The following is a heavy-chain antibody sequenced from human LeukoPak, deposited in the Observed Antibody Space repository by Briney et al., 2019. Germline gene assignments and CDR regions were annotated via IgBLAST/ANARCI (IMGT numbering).Heavy chain of an antibody. Sequence: ASVKVSCKASGYTFTSYGISWVRQAPGQGIEWMGWISAYNGNTNYAQKLQGRVTMTTDTSTSTAYMELRSLRSDDTAVYYCARDLYILTGYYRGGSDYWGQGTLVTVSS. D-gene: IGHD3-9*01. CDR3: ARDLYILTGYYRGGSDY. CDR1: GYTFTSYG. V-gene: IGHV1-18*01. CDR2: ISAYNGNT. J-gene: IGHJ4*02.